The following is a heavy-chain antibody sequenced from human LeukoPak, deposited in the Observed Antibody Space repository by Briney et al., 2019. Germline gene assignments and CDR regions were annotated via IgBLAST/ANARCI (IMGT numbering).Heavy chain of an antibody. Sequence: GGSLRLSCAASGFTFSSYSMNWVRQAPGKGLEWVSYISRSSTTVYYADSVKGRFTISRDNAKNSVYLQVNSLRDEDTAVYYCATQNQYYYGSGPFDYWGQGTPVTVSS. CDR3: ATQNQYYYGSGPFDY. J-gene: IGHJ4*02. V-gene: IGHV3-48*02. D-gene: IGHD3-10*01. CDR2: ISRSSTTV. CDR1: GFTFSSYS.